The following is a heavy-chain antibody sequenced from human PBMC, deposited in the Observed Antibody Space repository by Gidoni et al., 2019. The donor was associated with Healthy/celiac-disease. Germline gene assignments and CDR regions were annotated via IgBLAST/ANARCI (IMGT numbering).Heavy chain of an antibody. CDR1: GYTFTSYY. CDR2: INPSGGST. CDR3: ARMAYDSSGYLDAFDI. D-gene: IGHD3-22*01. J-gene: IGHJ3*02. Sequence: QVQLVQSGAEVKKPGASVKVSCKASGYTFTSYYMHWVRQAPGQGLEWMGIINPSGGSTSYAQKFQGRVTMTRDTSTSTVYMELSSLRSEDTAVYYCARMAYDSSGYLDAFDIWGQGTMVTVSS. V-gene: IGHV1-46*01.